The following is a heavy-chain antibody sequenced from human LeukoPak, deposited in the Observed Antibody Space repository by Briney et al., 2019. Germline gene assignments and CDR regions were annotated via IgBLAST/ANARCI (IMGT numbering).Heavy chain of an antibody. D-gene: IGHD6-19*01. CDR3: ARGHSSGYFDY. Sequence: PGGSLRLSCAASGFTFSSYGMHWVRQAPGKGLEWVAVIWYDGSNKYYADSVKGLFTISRDNSKNTLYLQMNSLRAEDTAVYYCARGHSSGYFDYWGQGTLVTVSS. CDR2: IWYDGSNK. J-gene: IGHJ4*02. CDR1: GFTFSSYG. V-gene: IGHV3-33*01.